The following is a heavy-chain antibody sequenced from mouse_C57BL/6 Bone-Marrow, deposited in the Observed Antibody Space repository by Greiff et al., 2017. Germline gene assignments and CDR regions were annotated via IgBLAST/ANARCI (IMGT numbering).Heavy chain of an antibody. CDR2: IDPSASYT. CDR3: ARDTTVPCYWYFDV. CDR1: GYTFTSYW. V-gene: IGHV1-69*01. Sequence: QVQLQQPGAELVMPGASVKLSCKASGYTFTSYWMHWVKQRPGQGLEWIGEIDPSASYTNYNQKFKGKSTLTVDKSSSTAYMQLSSLTSEDSAVYYCARDTTVPCYWYFDVWGTGTTVTVSS. D-gene: IGHD1-1*01. J-gene: IGHJ1*03.